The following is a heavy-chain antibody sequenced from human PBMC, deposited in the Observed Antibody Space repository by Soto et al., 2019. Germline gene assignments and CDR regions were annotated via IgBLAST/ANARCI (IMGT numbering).Heavy chain of an antibody. V-gene: IGHV1-69*06. CDR2: IVVDSNTA. J-gene: IGHJ4*02. Sequence: QVVLLQSGAEVKEPGSSVRVSCQVSGSTFNNFAFSWVRQAPGHGPEWMGGIVVDSNTAEYSQRFQDRVTITADTSTDTLYMELGSLTFENTAVYYCARAIKRWEVNYYFDFWGQGTLVTVSS. CDR3: ARAIKRWEVNYYFDF. D-gene: IGHD1-26*01. CDR1: GSTFNNFA.